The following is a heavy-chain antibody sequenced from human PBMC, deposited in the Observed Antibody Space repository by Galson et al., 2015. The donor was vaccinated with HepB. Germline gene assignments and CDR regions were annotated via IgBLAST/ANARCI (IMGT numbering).Heavy chain of an antibody. CDR2: ISYDGGNK. CDR3: AKVERGSSWPNFDF. CDR1: GFTFTKYG. Sequence: SLRLSCAASGFTFTKYGMHWVRQAPGKGLEWVALISYDGGNKYYADSVRGRSTISRDNSKSTLYLQMNSLRAEDTAVYYCAKVERGSSWPNFDFWGQGTLVIVS. J-gene: IGHJ4*02. D-gene: IGHD6-13*01. V-gene: IGHV3-30*18.